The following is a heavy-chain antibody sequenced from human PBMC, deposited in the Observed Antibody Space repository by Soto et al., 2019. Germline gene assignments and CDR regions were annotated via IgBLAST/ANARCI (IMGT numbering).Heavy chain of an antibody. D-gene: IGHD2-15*01. Sequence: SETLCLTCTVSGGYISSGGYYWSWIRQHPGKGLEWIGYIYYSGSTYYNPSLKSRVTISVDTSKNQFSLKLSSVTAADTAVYYCARDTGYCSGGSCYQPSYYFDYWGQGTLVTVSS. V-gene: IGHV4-31*03. CDR3: ARDTGYCSGGSCYQPSYYFDY. CDR1: GGYISSGGYY. J-gene: IGHJ4*02. CDR2: IYYSGST.